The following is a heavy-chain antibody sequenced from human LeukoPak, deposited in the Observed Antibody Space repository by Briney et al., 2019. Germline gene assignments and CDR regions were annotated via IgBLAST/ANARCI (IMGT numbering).Heavy chain of an antibody. CDR2: IYYSGST. CDR1: GFTFSSYA. D-gene: IGHD4/OR15-4a*01. V-gene: IGHV4-59*01. CDR3: ARAWPPANCYWYFDL. Sequence: PGGSLRLSCAASGFTFSSYAMSWVRQPPGKGLEGIGYIYYSGSTNYNPSLKSRVTISVDTSKNQFSLKLSSVTAADTAVYYCARAWPPANCYWYFDLWGRGTLVTVSS. J-gene: IGHJ2*01.